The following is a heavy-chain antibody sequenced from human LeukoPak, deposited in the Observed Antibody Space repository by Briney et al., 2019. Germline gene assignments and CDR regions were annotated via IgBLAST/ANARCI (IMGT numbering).Heavy chain of an antibody. J-gene: IGHJ4*02. CDR1: GYTFTSYY. V-gene: IGHV1-46*01. Sequence: GSVNVSCKASGYTFTSYYMNWVRQAPGQGLEWMGIINTSGGSTNYAQKFQGRVTMTSDASTSTVYMEQSSLRSENAAEYYFARGIYSYGQTYFDYWGQGTLVTVSS. D-gene: IGHD5-18*01. CDR2: INTSGGST. CDR3: ARGIYSYGQTYFDY.